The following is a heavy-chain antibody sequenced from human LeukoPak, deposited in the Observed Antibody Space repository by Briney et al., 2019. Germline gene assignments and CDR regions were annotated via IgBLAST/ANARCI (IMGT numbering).Heavy chain of an antibody. CDR3: ARRSITIPYYFDY. CDR2: IYYSGST. V-gene: IGHV4-59*08. D-gene: IGHD3-10*01. Sequence: KTSETLSLTCTASGGSISSYYWSWIRQPPGKGLEWIGYIYYSGSTNYNPSLKSRVTISVDTSKNQFSLKLSSVTAADTAVYYCARRSITIPYYFDYWGQGTLVTVSS. CDR1: GGSISSYY. J-gene: IGHJ4*02.